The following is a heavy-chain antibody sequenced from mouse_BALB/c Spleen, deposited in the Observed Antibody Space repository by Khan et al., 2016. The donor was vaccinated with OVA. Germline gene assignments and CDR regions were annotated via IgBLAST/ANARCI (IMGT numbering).Heavy chain of an antibody. CDR1: GYSITSGYA. CDR3: ARGNYDGYYFDY. J-gene: IGHJ2*01. V-gene: IGHV3-2*02. Sequence: EVQLVESGPGLVKPSQSLSLTCNVTGYSITSGYAWNWIRQFPGNKLEWMGYISYSGVTSYTPSLKSRISITRDTSKNQFFLQLNSVTTEDTATYYCARGNYDGYYFDYWGQGTTLTVAS. D-gene: IGHD2-4*01. CDR2: ISYSGVT.